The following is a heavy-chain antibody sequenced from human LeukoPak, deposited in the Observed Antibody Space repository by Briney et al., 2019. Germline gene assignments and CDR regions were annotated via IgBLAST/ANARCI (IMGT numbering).Heavy chain of an antibody. CDR2: IYTSGST. J-gene: IGHJ4*02. V-gene: IGHV4-4*07. D-gene: IGHD3-3*01. CDR3: ARETNFDFWSGYYTDYFDY. CDR1: GGSISSYY. Sequence: SETLSLTCTVSGGSISSYYWSWIRQPAGKGLEWIGRIYTSGSTNYNPPLKSRVTMSVDTSKNQFSLKLSSVTAADTAVYYCARETNFDFWSGYYTDYFDYWGQGTLVTVSS.